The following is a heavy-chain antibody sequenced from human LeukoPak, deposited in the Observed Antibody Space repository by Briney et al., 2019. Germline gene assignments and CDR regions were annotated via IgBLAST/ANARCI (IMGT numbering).Heavy chain of an antibody. J-gene: IGHJ5*02. CDR2: ISSSSSYI. V-gene: IGHV3-21*01. D-gene: IGHD2-15*01. CDR1: GFTFSSYS. CDR3: ARGADGVSSNSRGWFDP. Sequence: GGSLRLSCAASGFTFSSYSMNWVRQAPGKGLEWVSSISSSSSYIYYADSVRGRLTISRDNAKNSLYLQMNSLRAEDTAVYSCARGADGVSSNSRGWFDPWGQGTLVTVSS.